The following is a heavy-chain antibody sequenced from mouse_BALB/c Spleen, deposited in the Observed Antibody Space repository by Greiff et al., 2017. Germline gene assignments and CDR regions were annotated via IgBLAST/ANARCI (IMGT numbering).Heavy chain of an antibody. D-gene: IGHD1-2*01. J-gene: IGHJ3*01. CDR2: INPSTGYT. CDR1: GYTFTSYW. V-gene: IGHV1-7*01. CDR3: ARCTTATTLDAFAY. Sequence: QVQLKQSGAELAKPGASVKMSCKASGYTFTSYWMHWVKQRPGQGLEWIGYINPSTGYTEYNQKFKDKATLTADKSSSTAYMQLSSLTSEDSAVYYCARCTTATTLDAFAYWGQGTLVTVSA.